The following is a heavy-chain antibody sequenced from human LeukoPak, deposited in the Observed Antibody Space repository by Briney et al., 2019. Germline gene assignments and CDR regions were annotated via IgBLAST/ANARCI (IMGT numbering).Heavy chain of an antibody. CDR3: AKIDYGGSDFDY. V-gene: IGHV7-4-1*02. D-gene: IGHD4-17*01. CDR1: GYTFSNYA. J-gene: IGHJ4*02. CDR2: INTNTGNP. Sequence: ASVKVSCKASGYTFSNYAVNWVRQAPGQGLEWMGWINTNTGNPMYAQGFTGRFVFSLDTFVSTAYLQISSLKAEDTAVYYCAKIDYGGSDFDYWGQGALVTVSS.